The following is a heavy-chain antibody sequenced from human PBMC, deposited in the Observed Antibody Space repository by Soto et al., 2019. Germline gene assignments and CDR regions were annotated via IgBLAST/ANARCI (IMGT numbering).Heavy chain of an antibody. CDR2: IYYSGST. Sequence: PSETLSLTCTVSGGSVSSGSYYWSWIRQPPGKGLEWIGYIYYSGSTNYNPSLKSRVTISVDTSKNQFSLKLSSVTAADTAVYYCARERLDYFDYWGQGTLVTVSS. CDR3: ARERLDYFDY. J-gene: IGHJ4*02. V-gene: IGHV4-61*01. CDR1: GGSVSSGSYY.